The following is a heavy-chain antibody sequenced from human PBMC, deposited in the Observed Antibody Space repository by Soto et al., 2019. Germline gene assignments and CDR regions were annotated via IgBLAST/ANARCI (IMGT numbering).Heavy chain of an antibody. D-gene: IGHD6-13*01. Sequence: ASVKVSCKASGYTFTSYGISWVRQAPGQGLEWMGWISAYDGNTNYAQKLQGRVTMTTDTSTSTAYMELRSLRSDDTAVYYCARDNGEQQLMNYYYGMDVGGPGSTVTVSS. CDR2: ISAYDGNT. CDR1: GYTFTSYG. CDR3: ARDNGEQQLMNYYYGMDV. V-gene: IGHV1-18*01. J-gene: IGHJ6*02.